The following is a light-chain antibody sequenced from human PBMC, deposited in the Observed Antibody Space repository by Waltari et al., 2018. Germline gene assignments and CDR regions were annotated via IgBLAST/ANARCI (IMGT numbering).Light chain of an antibody. V-gene: IGKV2-30*02. J-gene: IGKJ1*01. CDR3: MQATNWPLT. Sequence: DVVMTQSPLSLPVSLGQPASISCRSSQSLVHTDGHTYLNWFQQRPGQSPRRLIYKVSNRDSGVPDRFSGSGSDPAFTLKISRVEAEDVGIYYCMQATNWPLTFGQGTKVEIQ. CDR2: KVS. CDR1: QSLVHTDGHTY.